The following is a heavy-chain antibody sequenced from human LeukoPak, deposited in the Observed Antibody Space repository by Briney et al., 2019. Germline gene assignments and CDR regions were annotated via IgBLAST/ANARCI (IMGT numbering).Heavy chain of an antibody. J-gene: IGHJ4*02. Sequence: EASVKVSCTASGGTFISYAISWVRQAPGQGLEWMGGIIPIFGTANYAQKFQGRVTITTDESTSTAYMELSSLRSEDTAVYYCAREGLNIPGFDYWGQGTLVTVSS. CDR3: AREGLNIPGFDY. V-gene: IGHV1-69*05. D-gene: IGHD2/OR15-2a*01. CDR2: IIPIFGTA. CDR1: GGTFISYA.